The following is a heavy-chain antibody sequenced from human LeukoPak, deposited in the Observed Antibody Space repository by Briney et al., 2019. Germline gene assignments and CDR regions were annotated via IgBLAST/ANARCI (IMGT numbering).Heavy chain of an antibody. J-gene: IGHJ4*02. CDR1: GYSISSYY. D-gene: IGHD3-10*01. CDR3: ARVRASVRYYFDY. Sequence: ASETLSLTCAVSGYSISSYYWSWIRQPPGKGLEWIGYIYYSGSTNYNPSLKSRVTISVDTSKNQFSLKLSSVTAADTAVYYCARVRASVRYYFDYWGQGTLVTVSS. CDR2: IYYSGST. V-gene: IGHV4-59*01.